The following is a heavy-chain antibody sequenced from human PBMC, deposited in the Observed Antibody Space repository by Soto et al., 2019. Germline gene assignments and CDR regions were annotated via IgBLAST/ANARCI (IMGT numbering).Heavy chain of an antibody. D-gene: IGHD2-15*01. J-gene: IGHJ6*02. CDR2: ISWDGGST. V-gene: IGHV3-43*01. CDR3: AKGGCSGGSCYRSKYGMDV. CDR1: GFTFDDYT. Sequence: GGSLRLSCAASGFTFDDYTMHWVRQAPGKGLEWVSLISWDGGSTYYADSVKGRFTISRDNSKNSLYLQMNSLRTEDTALYYCAKGGCSGGSCYRSKYGMDVWGQGTTVTVSS.